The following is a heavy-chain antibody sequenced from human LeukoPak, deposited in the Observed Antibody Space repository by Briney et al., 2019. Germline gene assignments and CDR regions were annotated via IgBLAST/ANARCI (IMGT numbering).Heavy chain of an antibody. CDR3: ARARVSTLTYFDY. D-gene: IGHD5/OR15-5a*01. CDR2: INHSGST. J-gene: IGHJ4*02. V-gene: IGHV4-34*01. Sequence: TTSETLSLTCAVYGGSFSGYYWSWIRQPPGKGLEWIGEINHSGSTNYNPSLKSRVTISVDTSKNQFSLKLSSVTAADTAVYYCARARVSTLTYFDYWGQGTLVTVSS. CDR1: GGSFSGYY.